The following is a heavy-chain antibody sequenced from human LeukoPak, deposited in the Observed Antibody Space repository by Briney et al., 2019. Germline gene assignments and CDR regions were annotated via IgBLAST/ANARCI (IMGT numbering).Heavy chain of an antibody. V-gene: IGHV3-15*01. D-gene: IGHD3-9*01. CDR1: GFTFSNAW. Sequence: GGSLRLSCAASGFTFSNAWMSWVRQAPGKGLEWVGRIKSKTDGGTTDYAAPVKGRFTISRDDSKNTLYLQMNSLKTEDTAVYYCTTDIHYILTGYMDDYWGQGTLVTVSS. J-gene: IGHJ4*02. CDR2: IKSKTDGGTT. CDR3: TTDIHYILTGYMDDY.